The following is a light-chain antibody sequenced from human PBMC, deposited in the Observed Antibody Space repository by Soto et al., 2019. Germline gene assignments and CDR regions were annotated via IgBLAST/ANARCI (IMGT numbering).Light chain of an antibody. CDR3: QQYGSSPYT. Sequence: EIVITQSPATLSVSLGERVPLSCRASQSISSNVAWYQQKPGQAPRRLMYGASNRSTGIPDRFRGTGSGTDFTLTISRLEPEDFAVYYCQQYGSSPYTFGLRTKVDIK. CDR2: GAS. CDR1: QSISSN. J-gene: IGKJ2*01. V-gene: IGKV3-20*01.